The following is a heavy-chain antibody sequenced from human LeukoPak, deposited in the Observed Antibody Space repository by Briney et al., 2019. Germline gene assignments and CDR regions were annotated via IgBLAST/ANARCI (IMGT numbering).Heavy chain of an antibody. CDR2: ISAYSGNT. Sequence: ASVKVSCKASGYTFTSYGISWVRQAPGQGLEWMGWISAYSGNTNYAQKFQGRVTMTTDTSTSTAYMELRSLRSDDTVVYYCARESSSYFGMDVWGQGTTVTVSS. V-gene: IGHV1-18*01. CDR3: ARESSSYFGMDV. J-gene: IGHJ6*02. CDR1: GYTFTSYG. D-gene: IGHD6-6*01.